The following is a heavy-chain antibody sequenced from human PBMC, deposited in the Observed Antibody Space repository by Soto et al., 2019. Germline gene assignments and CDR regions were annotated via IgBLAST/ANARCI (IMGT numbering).Heavy chain of an antibody. CDR1: GITFSSFA. V-gene: IGHV3-23*01. Sequence: GGSLRLSCAASGITFSSFAMSWVRQAPGKGLEWVSAISGSGDNTYYGDSVKGRFTISRDNSKNTLYLQLNSLRVEDTAIYYCASYVRGPAFYLDSWGQGTLVTVSS. CDR3: ASYVRGPAFYLDS. D-gene: IGHD3-10*02. CDR2: ISGSGDNT. J-gene: IGHJ4*02.